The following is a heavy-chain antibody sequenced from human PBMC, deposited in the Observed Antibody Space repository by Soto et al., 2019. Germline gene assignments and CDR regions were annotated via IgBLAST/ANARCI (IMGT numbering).Heavy chain of an antibody. D-gene: IGHD2-15*01. V-gene: IGHV4-31*03. J-gene: IGHJ6*02. CDR3: ARDREYCSGGSCYPPWGMDV. CDR2: IYYSGST. Sequence: SETLSLTCTVSGGSISSGDYYWSWIRQHPGKGLEWIGYIYYSGSTYYNPSLKSRVTISVDTSKNQFSLKLSSVTAADTAVYYCARDREYCSGGSCYPPWGMDVWGQGTTVTVSS. CDR1: GGSISSGDYY.